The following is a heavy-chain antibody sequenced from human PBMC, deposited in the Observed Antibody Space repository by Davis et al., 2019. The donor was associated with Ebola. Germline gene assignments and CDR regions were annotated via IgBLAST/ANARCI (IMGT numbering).Heavy chain of an antibody. CDR1: GFTFSDYY. D-gene: IGHD3-16*01. CDR2: ISRSGSTI. CDR3: AKDPLRLGELVLDY. J-gene: IGHJ4*02. Sequence: GESLKISCAASGFTFSDYYMSWIRQAPGKGLEWVSYISRSGSTIYYSDSVKGRFTISRDNSKNTLYLQVRSLRAEDTAVYYCAKDPLRLGELVLDYWGQGTLVTVSS. V-gene: IGHV3-11*04.